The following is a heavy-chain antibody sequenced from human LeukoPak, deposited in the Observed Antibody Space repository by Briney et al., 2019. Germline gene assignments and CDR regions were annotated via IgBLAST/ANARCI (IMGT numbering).Heavy chain of an antibody. D-gene: IGHD3-10*01. Sequence: GESLKISCRGSGYSFTTYWIGWVRQMPGKGLEWMGIDTRYSPSFQGQVTISADKSISTAYLQWSSLKASDTAMYYCARRGRNYNNTNWFDPWGQGTLVTVSS. V-gene: IGHV5-51*01. J-gene: IGHJ5*02. CDR3: ARRGRNYNNTNWFDP. CDR2: DT. CDR1: GYSFTTYW.